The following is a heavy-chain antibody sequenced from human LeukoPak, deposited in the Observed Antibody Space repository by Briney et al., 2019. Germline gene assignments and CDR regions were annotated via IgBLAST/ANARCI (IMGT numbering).Heavy chain of an antibody. D-gene: IGHD6-19*01. J-gene: IGHJ6*02. V-gene: IGHV4-34*01. CDR3: ARGRGAVAASPKYYYYYGMDV. CDR1: GGSFNGYY. CDR2: INHSGST. Sequence: PSETLSLTCAVYGGSFNGYYWSWIRQPPGKGLEWIGEINHSGSTNYNPSLKSRVTISVDTSKNQFSLKLSSVTAADTAVYYCARGRGAVAASPKYYYYYGMDVWGQGTTVTVSS.